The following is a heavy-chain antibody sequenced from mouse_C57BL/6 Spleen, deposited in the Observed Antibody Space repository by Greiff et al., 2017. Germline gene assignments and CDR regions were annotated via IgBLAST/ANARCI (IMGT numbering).Heavy chain of an antibody. V-gene: IGHV1-82*01. J-gene: IGHJ4*01. CDR3: ARKGLLLPMDY. D-gene: IGHD1-1*01. CDR2: IYPGDGDT. Sequence: VKLMESGPELVKPGASVKISCKASGYAFSSSWMNWVKQRPGKGLEWIGRIYPGDGDTNYNGKFKGKATLTADKSSSTAYMQLSSLTSEDSAVYFCARKGLLLPMDYWGQGTSVTVSS. CDR1: GYAFSSSW.